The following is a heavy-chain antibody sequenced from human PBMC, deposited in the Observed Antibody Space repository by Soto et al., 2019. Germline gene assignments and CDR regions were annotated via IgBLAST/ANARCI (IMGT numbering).Heavy chain of an antibody. J-gene: IGHJ4*02. V-gene: IGHV3-11*01. Sequence: GGSLRLSCTASGFDFGDYYMSWIRQAPGKGLEWVSYIDSDDGTTYYTDSVKGRFTISRDNAKNSLYLQMNGLRVEDTALYYCAKEAVYDFWSDVVHWGQGTLVTVSS. D-gene: IGHD3-3*01. CDR1: GFDFGDYY. CDR3: AKEAVYDFWSDVVH. CDR2: IDSDDGTT.